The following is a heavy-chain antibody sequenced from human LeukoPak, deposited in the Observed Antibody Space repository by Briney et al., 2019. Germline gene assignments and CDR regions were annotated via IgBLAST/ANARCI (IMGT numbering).Heavy chain of an antibody. CDR2: IYYSGST. CDR3: ASIYGSGSSLDY. V-gene: IGHV4-59*01. D-gene: IGHD3-10*01. Sequence: SETLSLTCTVSGGSISSYYWSWIRQPPGKGLEWIGYIYYSGSTNYNPSLKSRVTISVDTSKNQFSLKLSSVTAADTAVYYCASIYGSGSSLDYWGQGTLVTVSS. CDR1: GGSISSYY. J-gene: IGHJ4*02.